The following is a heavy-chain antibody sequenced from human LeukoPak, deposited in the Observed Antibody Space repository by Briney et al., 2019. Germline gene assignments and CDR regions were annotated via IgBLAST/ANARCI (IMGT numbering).Heavy chain of an antibody. J-gene: IGHJ4*02. CDR3: AGSIAVAGTIDY. CDR2: IWYDGSNK. CDR1: GFTFSSYG. Sequence: GGSLRLSCAASGFTFSSYGMHWVRRAPGKGLEWVAVIWYDGSNKYYADSVKGRFTFSRDNSKNTLYLQMNSLGAEDTAVYYCAGSIAVAGTIDYWGQGTLVTVSS. D-gene: IGHD6-19*01. V-gene: IGHV3-33*01.